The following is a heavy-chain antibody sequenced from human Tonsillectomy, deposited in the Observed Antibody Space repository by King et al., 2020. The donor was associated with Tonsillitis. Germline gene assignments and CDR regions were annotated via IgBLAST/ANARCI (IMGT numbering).Heavy chain of an antibody. Sequence: VQLVESGGGLVEPGGSLRLSCAASGFTFSSYSMNWVRQAPGKGLEWVSSISSSSSYIYYADSVKGRFTISRDNAKNSLYLQMNSLRAEDTAVYYCARAGKLRWGEYYYYYGMDVWGQGTTVTVSS. CDR3: ARAGKLRWGEYYYYYGMDV. CDR2: ISSSSSYI. D-gene: IGHD4-23*01. V-gene: IGHV3-21*01. J-gene: IGHJ6*02. CDR1: GFTFSSYS.